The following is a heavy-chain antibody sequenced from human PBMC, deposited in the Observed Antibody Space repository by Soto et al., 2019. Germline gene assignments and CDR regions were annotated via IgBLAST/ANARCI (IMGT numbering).Heavy chain of an antibody. D-gene: IGHD2-8*01. CDR3: TTDAQWGI. J-gene: IGHJ3*02. CDR2: IKSKNDGGAT. CDR1: GLTFSSAW. Sequence: GGSLRLSCAASGLTFSSAWMNWVRQAPGKGLEWVGRIKSKNDGGATEYNAPVNGRFTLSRDDSKDTLYLQMNSLKTEDTAFYYCTTDAQWGIWGQGTMVTASS. V-gene: IGHV3-15*07.